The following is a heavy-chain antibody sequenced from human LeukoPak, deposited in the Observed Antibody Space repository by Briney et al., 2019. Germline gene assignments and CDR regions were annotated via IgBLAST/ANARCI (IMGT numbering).Heavy chain of an antibody. CDR2: ISGSGGST. CDR3: AKDRGDYGGNSVSDY. D-gene: IGHD4-23*01. J-gene: IGHJ4*02. CDR1: GFTFSSYA. Sequence: HPGGSLRLSCAASGFTFSSYAMSWVRQAPGKGLEWVSAISGSGGSTYYADSVKGRFTISRDNSKNTLYLQMNSLRAEDTAVYYCAKDRGDYGGNSVSDYWGQGTLVTVSS. V-gene: IGHV3-23*01.